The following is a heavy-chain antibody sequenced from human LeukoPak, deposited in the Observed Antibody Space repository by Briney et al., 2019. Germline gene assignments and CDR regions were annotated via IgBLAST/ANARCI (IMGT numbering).Heavy chain of an antibody. D-gene: IGHD6-13*01. V-gene: IGHV3-30*18. J-gene: IGHJ1*01. CDR2: ISYDGSNK. CDR1: GFTFSSYG. CDR3: AKDWSIAAAGPEYFQH. Sequence: GGSLRLSCVASGFTFSSYGMHWVRQAPGKGLEWVALISYDGSNKYYADSVKGRFTISRDNSKNTLYLQMNSLRGEDTAVYYCAKDWSIAAAGPEYFQHWGQGTLVTVSS.